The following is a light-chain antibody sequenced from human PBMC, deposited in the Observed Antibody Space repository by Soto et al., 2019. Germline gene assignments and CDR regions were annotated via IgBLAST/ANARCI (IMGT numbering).Light chain of an antibody. CDR3: QQSFTNLMYT. Sequence: DIQMTQSPSSLSASVGDRVTISCRASQSITTYLNWYQQKPAKAPQLLIYAASTLRNGVPSRFSGSGSGTDFTLTISSLQPEDFATYYCQQSFTNLMYTFGQGTKVDIK. CDR2: AAS. CDR1: QSITTY. J-gene: IGKJ2*01. V-gene: IGKV1-39*01.